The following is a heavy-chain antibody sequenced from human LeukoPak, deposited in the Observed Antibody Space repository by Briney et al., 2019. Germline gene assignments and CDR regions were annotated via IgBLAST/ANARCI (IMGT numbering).Heavy chain of an antibody. CDR3: ARVAYCAGDCHHMDS. CDR1: GFTFSSYG. CDR2: ISSSGGTM. D-gene: IGHD2-21*02. J-gene: IGHJ4*02. V-gene: IGHV3-48*04. Sequence: PGGSLRLSCAASGFTFSSYGMNWVRQAPGKGLEWVSYISSSGGTMYYADSVKGRFTISRDNAKNSLYLQMNSLRAEDTAVYYCARVAYCAGDCHHMDSWGQGTLVTVSS.